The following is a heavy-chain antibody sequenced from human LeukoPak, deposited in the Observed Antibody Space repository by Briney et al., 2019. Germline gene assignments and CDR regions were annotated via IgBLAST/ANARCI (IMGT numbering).Heavy chain of an antibody. V-gene: IGHV4-59*01. CDR1: GASIRSYY. J-gene: IGHJ4*02. CDR3: ARGTRSYDNSGYYFFDF. D-gene: IGHD3-22*01. Sequence: SKTLSLTCTVSGASIRSYYWNWLRQPPGKGLEWIGYINYSGSTNYNPSLKSRATISMDTSKHHFSLKLNSVTAADTAVYYCARGTRSYDNSGYYFFDFWGQGTLVTVSS. CDR2: INYSGST.